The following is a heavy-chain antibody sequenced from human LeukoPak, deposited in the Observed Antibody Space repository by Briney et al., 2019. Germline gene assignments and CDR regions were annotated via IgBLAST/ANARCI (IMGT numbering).Heavy chain of an antibody. CDR3: ASSSSSWSQYYFDY. Sequence: SVKVSCKASGGTFSSYAISWVRQAPGQGLEWMGGIIPIFGTANYAQKFQGRVTITADKPTSTAYMELSSLRSEDTAVYYCASSSSSWSQYYFDYWGQGTLVTVSS. CDR1: GGTFSSYA. J-gene: IGHJ4*02. D-gene: IGHD6-13*01. V-gene: IGHV1-69*06. CDR2: IIPIFGTA.